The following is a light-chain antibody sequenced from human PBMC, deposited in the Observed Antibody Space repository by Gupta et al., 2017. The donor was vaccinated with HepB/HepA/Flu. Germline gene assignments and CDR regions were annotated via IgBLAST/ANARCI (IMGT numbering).Light chain of an antibody. V-gene: IGLV2-11*01. CDR2: YVN. CDR1: SSDVGGYNY. J-gene: IGLJ3*02. CDR3: CSYAGSYTWV. Sequence: QSALTQPRSVSGSPGQPVTISCTGTSSDVGGYNYVSWYQQHPGRVPKLMIYYVNNRPSGVPDRFSGSKSGNTASLTISGLQAEDETDYYCCSYAGSYTWVFGGGTKLTVL.